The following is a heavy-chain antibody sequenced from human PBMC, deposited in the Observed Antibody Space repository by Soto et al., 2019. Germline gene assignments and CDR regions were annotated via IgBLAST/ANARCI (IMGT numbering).Heavy chain of an antibody. CDR1: GYTFSSYA. D-gene: IGHD3-3*01. V-gene: IGHV1-3*01. Sequence: ASVKVSCKTSGYTFSSYAIHWVRQAPGQGLEWMGWIDVASGNTRYSQKFQDRVTITRDTSASSAYMELSSLRSEDTAVYYCAREHDFWSHYAYDMWGQGTMVTVSS. CDR2: IDVASGNT. J-gene: IGHJ3*02. CDR3: AREHDFWSHYAYDM.